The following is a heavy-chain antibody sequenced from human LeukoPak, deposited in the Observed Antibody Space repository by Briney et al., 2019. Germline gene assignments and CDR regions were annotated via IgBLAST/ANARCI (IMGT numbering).Heavy chain of an antibody. CDR3: TRGAGWLIDY. CDR2: FYNSGRS. V-gene: IGHV4-59*01. D-gene: IGHD3-16*01. Sequence: SETLSLTCTVSDDSISDYYRGWIRQPPGKGLEWIGYFYNSGRSTYNPSLKSRVTIPADTSKNHFSLKLNSVTTADTAVYYCTRGAGWLIDYWGQGILVTVSS. J-gene: IGHJ4*02. CDR1: DDSISDYY.